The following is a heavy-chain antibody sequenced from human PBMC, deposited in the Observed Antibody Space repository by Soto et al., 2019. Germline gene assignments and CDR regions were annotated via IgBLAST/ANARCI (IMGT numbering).Heavy chain of an antibody. J-gene: IGHJ5*02. CDR1: GGSISSGGYY. V-gene: IGHV4-31*03. Sequence: QVQLQESGPGLVKPSQTLSLTCTVSGGSISSGGYYWSWIRQHPGKGLEWIGYIYYSGSTYYNPYLKSRVTIAVDTSKNQFSLKLSSVTAADTAVYYCARVTDDYGDFNWFDPWGQGTLVTVSS. CDR2: IYYSGST. D-gene: IGHD4-17*01. CDR3: ARVTDDYGDFNWFDP.